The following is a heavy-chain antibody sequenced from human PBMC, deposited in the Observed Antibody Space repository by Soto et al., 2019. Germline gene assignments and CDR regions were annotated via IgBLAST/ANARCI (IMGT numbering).Heavy chain of an antibody. Sequence: ASVKVSCKTSGYTFTRYAMHWVRQAPGRRLEWMGWINAGYGNTAYSQNFQGRVTLTRDTSASTAYMELSSLRSEDTAVYYCARAGDDCSTTTCYIIDYWGQGTLVTVSS. CDR1: GYTFTRYA. J-gene: IGHJ4*02. CDR2: INAGYGNT. D-gene: IGHD2-2*02. V-gene: IGHV1-3*01. CDR3: ARAGDDCSTTTCYIIDY.